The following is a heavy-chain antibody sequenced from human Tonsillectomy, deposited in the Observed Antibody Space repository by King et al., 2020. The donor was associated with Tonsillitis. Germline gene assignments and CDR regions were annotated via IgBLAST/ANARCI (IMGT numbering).Heavy chain of an antibody. J-gene: IGHJ4*02. CDR3: VAQRILRGYFDF. CDR1: GLTFNTFA. D-gene: IGHD2-15*01. CDR2: VSGSGGST. V-gene: IGHV3-23*04. Sequence: VQLVESGGGLIQPGGSLRLSCSSSGLTFNTFAMSWVRQAPGKGLEWLSVVSGSGGSTYYADSVKGRFTVSRDNPNNTLFLQMNSLRVEDTAVYYCVAQRILRGYFDFWGQGALVTVSS.